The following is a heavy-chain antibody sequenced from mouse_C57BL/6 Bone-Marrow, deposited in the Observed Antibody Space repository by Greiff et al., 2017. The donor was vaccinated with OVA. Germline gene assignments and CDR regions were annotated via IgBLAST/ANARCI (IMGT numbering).Heavy chain of an antibody. CDR1: GFSLSTSGMG. J-gene: IGHJ4*01. D-gene: IGHD3-3*01. CDR2: IYWDDDK. Sequence: QVTLKESGPGILQSSQTLSLTCSFSGFSLSTSGMGVSWIRQPSGKGLEWLAHIYWDDDKRYNPSLKSRPTISKDTSRNQVFRKISSVDTADTATYYCARRRGAGPYYYAMDYWGQGTSVTVSS. CDR3: ARRRGAGPYYYAMDY. V-gene: IGHV8-12*01.